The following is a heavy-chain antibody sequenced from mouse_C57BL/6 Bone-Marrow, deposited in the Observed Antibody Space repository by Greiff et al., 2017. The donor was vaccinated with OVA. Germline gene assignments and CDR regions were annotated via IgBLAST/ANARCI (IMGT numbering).Heavy chain of an antibody. CDR1: GFTFSNYW. J-gene: IGHJ4*01. CDR2: IRLKSDNYAT. D-gene: IGHD1-1*01. V-gene: IGHV6-3*01. Sequence: EVKVEESGGGLVQPGGSMKLSCVASGFTFSNYWMNWVRQSPEKGLEWVAQIRLKSDNYATHYAESGKGRFTISRDDSKSRVYLPMHNFRAEDTGIYYCTVGYGSRGDYWGQGTSVTVSS. CDR3: TVGYGSRGDY.